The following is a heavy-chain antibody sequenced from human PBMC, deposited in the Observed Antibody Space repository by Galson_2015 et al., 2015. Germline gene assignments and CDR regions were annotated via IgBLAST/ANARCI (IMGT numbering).Heavy chain of an antibody. Sequence: SVKVSCKASGYTFTSYGISWVRQAPGHGPEWMRWISAYNGNTNYAQKLQGRVTMTTDTSTSTAYMELRSLRSDDTAVYYCARDRLGEEDFWGQGTLVTASS. CDR3: ARDRLGEEDF. CDR1: GYTFTSYG. J-gene: IGHJ4*02. D-gene: IGHD3-16*01. CDR2: ISAYNGNT. V-gene: IGHV1-18*01.